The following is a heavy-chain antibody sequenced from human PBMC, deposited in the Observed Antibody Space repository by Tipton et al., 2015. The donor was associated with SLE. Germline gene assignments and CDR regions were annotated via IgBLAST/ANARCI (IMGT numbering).Heavy chain of an antibody. V-gene: IGHV4-59*12. D-gene: IGHD3-10*01. J-gene: IGHJ4*02. Sequence: TLSLTCNVSGGSISSDYWSWIRQPPGKGLEWIGYVHYSGSTNSNPSLKSRVTMSVDTSKNQFSLKLSSVTAADTAVYYCARGRGFFDYWGQGTLVTVSS. CDR1: GGSISSDY. CDR2: VHYSGST. CDR3: ARGRGFFDY.